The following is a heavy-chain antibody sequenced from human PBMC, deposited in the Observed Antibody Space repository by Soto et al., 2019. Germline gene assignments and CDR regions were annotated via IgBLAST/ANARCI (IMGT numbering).Heavy chain of an antibody. D-gene: IGHD3-22*01. CDR2: ISGRGGVT. Sequence: EVQLLESGGGLVQPGGSLRLTCVGSGFTFRNQDMRWVRQAPGQGLEWVSGISGRGGVTYYADSVKGRFTISRDTSKNTLYLQMNNLRANDTAVYYCAKDRQSRSYYESAGHYNDWGQGTLVTVSS. V-gene: IGHV3-23*01. CDR3: AKDRQSRSYYESAGHYND. CDR1: GFTFRNQD. J-gene: IGHJ4*02.